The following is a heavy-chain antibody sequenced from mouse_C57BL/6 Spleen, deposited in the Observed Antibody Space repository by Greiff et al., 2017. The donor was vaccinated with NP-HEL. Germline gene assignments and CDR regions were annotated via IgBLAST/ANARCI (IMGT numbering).Heavy chain of an antibody. V-gene: IGHV1-69*01. CDR3: ARWGFDY. CDR1: GYTFTSYW. Sequence: QVHVKQPGAELVMPGASVKLSCKASGYTFTSYWMHWVKQRPGQGLEWIGEIDPSDSYTNYNQKFKGKSTLTVDKSSSTAYMQLSSLTSEDSAVYYCARWGFDYWGQGTTLTVSS. CDR2: IDPSDSYT. J-gene: IGHJ2*01.